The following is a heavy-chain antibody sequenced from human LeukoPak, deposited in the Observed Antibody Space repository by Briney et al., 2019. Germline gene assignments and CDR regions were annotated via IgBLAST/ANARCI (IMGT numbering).Heavy chain of an antibody. D-gene: IGHD2-2*01. Sequence: PGRSLRLSCAASGFTFSSYAMHWVRQAPGKGLEWVAVISYDGSNKYYADSVKGRFTISRDNSKNTLYLQMNSLRAEDTAVYYCARPADPDYWGQGTLVTVSS. CDR3: ARPADPDY. V-gene: IGHV3-30-3*01. CDR2: ISYDGSNK. CDR1: GFTFSSYA. J-gene: IGHJ4*02.